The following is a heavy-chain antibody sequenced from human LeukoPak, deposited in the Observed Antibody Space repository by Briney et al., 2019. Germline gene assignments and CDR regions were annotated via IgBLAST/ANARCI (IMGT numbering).Heavy chain of an antibody. J-gene: IGHJ6*03. CDR2: IYYSGST. CDR1: GGSLSSSSYY. V-gene: IGHV4-39*01. CDR3: ARGLAAAEAYYYYYMDV. D-gene: IGHD6-13*01. Sequence: PSETLSLTCTVSGGSLSSSSYYWGWIRQPPGKGLEWIGSIYYSGSTYYNPHPKSRVTISVDTSTNQFSLKLSSVTAADTAVYYCARGLAAAEAYYYYYMDVWGKGTTVTVSS.